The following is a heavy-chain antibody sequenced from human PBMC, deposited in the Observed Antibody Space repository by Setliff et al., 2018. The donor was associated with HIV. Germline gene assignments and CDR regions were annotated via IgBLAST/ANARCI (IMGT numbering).Heavy chain of an antibody. CDR1: GYTFTSYG. CDR3: ARQIQLWSLYYYYYGMDV. CDR2: ICADNGNT. J-gene: IGHJ6*02. Sequence: ASVKVSCKASGYTFTSYGISWVRQAPGQGLEWMGWICADNGNTNYAQKLQGRVTMTTDTSTSTAYMELRSLRADDTAVYYCARQIQLWSLYYYYYGMDVWGQGTTVTVSS. D-gene: IGHD5-18*01. V-gene: IGHV1-18*01.